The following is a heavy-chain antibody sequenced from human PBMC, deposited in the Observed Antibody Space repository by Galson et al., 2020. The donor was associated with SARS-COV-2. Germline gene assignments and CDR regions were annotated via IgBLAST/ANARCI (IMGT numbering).Heavy chain of an antibody. CDR1: GGSISTYY. CDR3: ARHGVVPAAILGSGGMDV. CDR2: ILYRGST. V-gene: IGHV4-59*08. Sequence: ETLSLTCTVPGGSISTYYWSWIRQPPGKGLEWIGYILYRGSTNYNPSLKSRVTISIDTSTKQISLRLSSVTAADTAVYYCARHGVVPAAILGSGGMDVWGQGTTVTVSS. D-gene: IGHD2-2*02. J-gene: IGHJ6*02.